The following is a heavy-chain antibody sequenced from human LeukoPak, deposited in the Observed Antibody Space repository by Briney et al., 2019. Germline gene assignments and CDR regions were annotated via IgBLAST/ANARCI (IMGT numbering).Heavy chain of an antibody. D-gene: IGHD3-10*01. CDR2: INPNSGGT. V-gene: IGHV1-2*02. J-gene: IGHJ4*02. CDR1: GYTFTGYY. Sequence: ASVKVSCKASGYTFTGYYMHWVRQAPGQGLEWMGWINPNSGGTNYAQKFQGRVTMTRDTSISTAYVELSRLRSDDTAVYYCASRRWFGELSGFDYWGQGTLVTVSS. CDR3: ASRRWFGELSGFDY.